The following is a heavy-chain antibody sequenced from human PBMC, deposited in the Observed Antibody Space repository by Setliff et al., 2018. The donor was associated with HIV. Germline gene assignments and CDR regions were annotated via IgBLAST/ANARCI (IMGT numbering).Heavy chain of an antibody. D-gene: IGHD6-19*01. V-gene: IGHV4-34*01. CDR2: IDHSGST. CDR3: ARGVYSSGWYLLTRLDP. Sequence: SETLSLTCAVYGVSFSGYYWNWIRQTPGKGLDWIGEIDHSGSTNYNPSLKSRVTISLDTSKNQFSLRLTSVTAADTAVYYCARGVYSSGWYLLTRLDPWGQGVLVTVS. CDR1: GVSFSGYY. J-gene: IGHJ5*02.